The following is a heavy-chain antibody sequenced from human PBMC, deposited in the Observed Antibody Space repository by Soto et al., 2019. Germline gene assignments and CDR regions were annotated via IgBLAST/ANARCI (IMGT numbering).Heavy chain of an antibody. CDR2: ISSGSSNI. Sequence: PGWSLRLSCASSVFAFISYNMNWVRQAPGKGLEWVASISSGSSNIYYADSVKGRFTISRDNAKNSLFLQMDSLRAEDSAVYYCASATVVAATFDFWGQGTLVTVSS. CDR1: VFAFISYN. V-gene: IGHV3-21*01. CDR3: ASATVVAATFDF. J-gene: IGHJ4*02. D-gene: IGHD2-15*01.